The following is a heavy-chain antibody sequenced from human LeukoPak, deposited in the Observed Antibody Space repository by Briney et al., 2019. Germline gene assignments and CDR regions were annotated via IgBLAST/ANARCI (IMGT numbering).Heavy chain of an antibody. Sequence: ASVKVSCKASGYTFSSYGISWVREAPGRGLEWMGWINTYNGNTNYAQNFQGRVTMTTNTSISTAHMELRSLGSDDTAVYYCARGLTGMLDSDYWGQGTLDAVST. CDR3: ARGLTGMLDSDY. V-gene: IGHV1-18*01. J-gene: IGHJ4*02. CDR1: GYTFSSYG. CDR2: INTYNGNT. D-gene: IGHD3-10*01.